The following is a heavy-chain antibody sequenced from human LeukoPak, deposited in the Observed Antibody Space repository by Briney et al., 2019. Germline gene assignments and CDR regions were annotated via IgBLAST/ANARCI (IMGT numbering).Heavy chain of an antibody. CDR2: IYYSGST. J-gene: IGHJ4*02. Sequence: SETLSLTCTVSGGSISSYYWSWIRQPPGKGLEWIGYIYYSGSTNYNPSLKSRVTISVDMSKSQFSLKLTSVTAADSAIYYCARGPFFDYWGRGTLVTVSS. CDR3: ARGPFFDY. CDR1: GGSISSYY. V-gene: IGHV4-59*01.